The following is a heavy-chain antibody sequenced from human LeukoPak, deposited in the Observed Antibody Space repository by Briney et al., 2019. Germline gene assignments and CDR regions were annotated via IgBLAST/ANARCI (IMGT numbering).Heavy chain of an antibody. CDR1: GFTFSSYA. CDR3: AKEKTIFGAYYYFDY. J-gene: IGHJ4*02. D-gene: IGHD3-3*01. CDR2: ISGSGGST. Sequence: GGSLRLSCAASGFTFSSYAMSWVRQAPGKGLEWVSAISGSGGSTYYADSVKGRFTISRDNSKNMLYLQMNSLRAEDTAVYYCAKEKTIFGAYYYFDYWGQGTLVTVSS. V-gene: IGHV3-23*01.